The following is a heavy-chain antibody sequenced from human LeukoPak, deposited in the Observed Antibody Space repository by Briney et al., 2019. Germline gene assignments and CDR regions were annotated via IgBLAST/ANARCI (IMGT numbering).Heavy chain of an antibody. J-gene: IGHJ4*02. Sequence: GGALRLSCAPSGFTVNTHLMSWVRPAPRKGVEGVANINQAGRDTYYVHSVKGRFTLSRDNANNSLNLQMNSLRAEDRAMYYGATSEGCWGQGTLVSAS. V-gene: IGHV3-7*03. CDR3: ATSEGC. CDR1: GFTVNTHL. CDR2: INQAGRDT. D-gene: IGHD6-19*01.